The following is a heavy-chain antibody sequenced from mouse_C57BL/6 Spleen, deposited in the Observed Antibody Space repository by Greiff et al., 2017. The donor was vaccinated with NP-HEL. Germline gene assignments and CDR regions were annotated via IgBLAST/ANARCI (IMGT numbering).Heavy chain of an antibody. Sequence: VQLQQSGPELVKPGASVKISCKASGYAFSSSWMNWVKQRPGQGLEWIGRIYPGDGDTNYNGKFKGKATLTADKSSSTAYMQLSSLISEDSAVYFCNFGYYGSSPFAYWGQGTLVTVSA. CDR2: IYPGDGDT. J-gene: IGHJ3*01. V-gene: IGHV1-82*01. CDR3: NFGYYGSSPFAY. D-gene: IGHD1-1*01. CDR1: GYAFSSSW.